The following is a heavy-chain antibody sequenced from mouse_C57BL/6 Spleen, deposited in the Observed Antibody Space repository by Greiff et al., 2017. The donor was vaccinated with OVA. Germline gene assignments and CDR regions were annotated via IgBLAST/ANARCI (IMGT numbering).Heavy chain of an antibody. J-gene: IGHJ4*01. CDR1: GFNIKDYY. CDR3: APGMAPYAMDY. D-gene: IGHD2-10*02. V-gene: IGHV14-2*01. CDR2: IDPEDGET. Sequence: VQLQQSGAELVKPGASVKLSCTASGFNIKDYYMHWVKQRTEQGLEWIGRIDPEDGETKYAPKFQGKATITADTSSNTADLQLSSLTSEDTAVYYCAPGMAPYAMDYWGQGTSVTVSS.